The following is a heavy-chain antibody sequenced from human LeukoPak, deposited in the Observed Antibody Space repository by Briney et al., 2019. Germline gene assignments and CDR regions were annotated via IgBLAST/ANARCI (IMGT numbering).Heavy chain of an antibody. V-gene: IGHV1-69*13. Sequence: SVKVSCKASGGTFSSYAISWVRQAPGQGLEWMGGIIPIFGTANYAQKFQGRVTITADESTSTAYVELSSLRSEDTAVYYCARGLLDGYNLIDYWGQGTLVTVSS. CDR1: GGTFSSYA. CDR2: IIPIFGTA. D-gene: IGHD5-24*01. CDR3: ARGLLDGYNLIDY. J-gene: IGHJ4*02.